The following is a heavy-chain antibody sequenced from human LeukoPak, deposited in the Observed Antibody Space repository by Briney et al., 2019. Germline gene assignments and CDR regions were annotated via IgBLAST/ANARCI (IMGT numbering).Heavy chain of an antibody. V-gene: IGHV4-59*12. CDR3: ARTPGPAPNGGSWFDP. Sequence: PSETLSLTCTVSGDSISSYSWSWIRQPPGKGLEWIGYIYYSGSTNYNPSLKSRVTISVDTSKYQFSLKLSSVTAADTAVYYCARTPGPAPNGGSWFDPWGQGTLVTVSS. J-gene: IGHJ5*02. D-gene: IGHD3-16*01. CDR2: IYYSGST. CDR1: GDSISSYS.